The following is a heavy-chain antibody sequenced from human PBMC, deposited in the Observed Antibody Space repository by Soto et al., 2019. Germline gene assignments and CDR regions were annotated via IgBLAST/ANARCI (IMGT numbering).Heavy chain of an antibody. CDR1: GFTFSSYG. Sequence: GGSLRLSCAASGFTFSSYGMHWVRQAPGKGLEWVAVIWYDGSNKYYEDSVKGRFTISRDNSKNTLYLQMNSLRAEDTAVYYCARDYLRGGRWTYYFDYWGQGTLVTVSS. V-gene: IGHV3-33*01. CDR2: IWYDGSNK. J-gene: IGHJ4*02. D-gene: IGHD2-15*01. CDR3: ARDYLRGGRWTYYFDY.